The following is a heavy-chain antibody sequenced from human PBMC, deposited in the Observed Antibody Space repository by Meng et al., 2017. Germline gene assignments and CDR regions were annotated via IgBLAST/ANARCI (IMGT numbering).Heavy chain of an antibody. CDR2: INPNSGGT. Sequence: QVQLVQSGAGVKKPGASVKVPCKASGYTFTGYYMHWVRQAPGQGLEWMGRINPNSGGTDYAQKFQGRVTVTRDTSITTAYMELSRLRSDDTAVYYCARDRGSGWSKGAWGQGTLVTVSS. CDR1: GYTFTGYY. D-gene: IGHD6-19*01. CDR3: ARDRGSGWSKGA. V-gene: IGHV1-2*06. J-gene: IGHJ5*02.